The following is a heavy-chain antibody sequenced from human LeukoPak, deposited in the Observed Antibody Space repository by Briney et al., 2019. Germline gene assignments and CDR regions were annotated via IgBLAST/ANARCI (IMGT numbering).Heavy chain of an antibody. V-gene: IGHV4-61*01. CDR3: ARDNAGANWLDP. CDR1: GGSVSSGSYY. CDR2: IYYSGST. Sequence: SETLSLTCTVSGGSVSSGSYYWSWIRQPPGKGLEWIGYIYYSGSTNYNPSLKSRVTISVGTSKNQFSLKLSSVTAADTAVYYCARDNAGANWLDPWGQGTLVTVSS. D-gene: IGHD6-13*01. J-gene: IGHJ5*02.